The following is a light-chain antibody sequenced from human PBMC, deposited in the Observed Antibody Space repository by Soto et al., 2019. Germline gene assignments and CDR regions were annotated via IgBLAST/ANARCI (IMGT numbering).Light chain of an antibody. J-gene: IGLJ1*01. V-gene: IGLV2-14*01. Sequence: QSVLTQPASVSGSPGQSITISFTGTSGYIGSYNRVSWYQQHPGKAPKLIIYEVTDRPSGVSNRFSGSKSGNTASLTISGLQAEDEAEYYCSSYTNINTRACVFGTGTKVTVL. CDR3: SSYTNINTRACV. CDR1: SGYIGSYNR. CDR2: EVT.